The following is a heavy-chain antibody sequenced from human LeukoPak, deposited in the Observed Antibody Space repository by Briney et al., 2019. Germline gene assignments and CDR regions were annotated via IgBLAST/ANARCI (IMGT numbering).Heavy chain of an antibody. Sequence: GASVKVSCKASGYTFTGYYMHWVRQAPGQGLEWMGIINPSGGSTSYAQKFQGRVTMTRDMSTSTVYMELSSLRSEDTAVYYCARGALAYYYDSSGYWSLDYWGQGTLVTVSS. V-gene: IGHV1-46*01. D-gene: IGHD3-22*01. CDR1: GYTFTGYY. CDR2: INPSGGST. J-gene: IGHJ4*02. CDR3: ARGALAYYYDSSGYWSLDY.